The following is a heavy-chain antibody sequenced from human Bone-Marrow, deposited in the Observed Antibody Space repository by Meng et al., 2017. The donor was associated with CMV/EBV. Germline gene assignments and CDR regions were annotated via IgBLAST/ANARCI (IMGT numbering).Heavy chain of an antibody. CDR2: IRYDGSNK. CDR1: GFTFSSYG. J-gene: IGHJ6*02. D-gene: IGHD6-6*01. CDR3: ARGPLGYSSSPYYYGMDV. Sequence: GESLKISCAASGFTFSSYGMHWVRQAPGKGLEWVAFIRYDGSNKYYADSVKGRFTISRDNSKSTLYLQMNSLRAEDTAVYYCARGPLGYSSSPYYYGMDVWGQGTTVTVSS. V-gene: IGHV3-30*02.